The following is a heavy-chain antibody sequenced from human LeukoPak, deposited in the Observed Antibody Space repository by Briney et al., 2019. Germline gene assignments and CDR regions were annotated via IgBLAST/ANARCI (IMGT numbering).Heavy chain of an antibody. Sequence: SETLSLTSTVSGASISSGNYHWSWIRQPAGKGLEWIGRIYITGNTNYNPSLRDRVTISVDTSKNQVSLRVTSVTAADTAIYCSARESFVGSGFTSYYLYISGPGTQVSVSS. CDR1: GASISSGNYH. CDR3: ARESFVGSGFTSYYLYI. CDR2: IYITGNT. V-gene: IGHV4-61*02. J-gene: IGHJ4*01. D-gene: IGHD2-2*01.